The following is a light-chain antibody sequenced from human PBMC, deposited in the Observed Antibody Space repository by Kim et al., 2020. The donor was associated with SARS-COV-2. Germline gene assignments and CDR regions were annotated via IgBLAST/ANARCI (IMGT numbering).Light chain of an antibody. Sequence: SYELTQPPSVSVAPGKSARITCGGNNIGSKSVHWYQQKPGQAPVLVIYYDSDRPSGIPERFSGSNSGNTATLTISRVEAGDEADYYCQVWNTISDHLSVVFCGGTQLTVL. J-gene: IGLJ2*01. V-gene: IGLV3-21*04. CDR3: QVWNTISDHLSVV. CDR1: NIGSKS. CDR2: YDS.